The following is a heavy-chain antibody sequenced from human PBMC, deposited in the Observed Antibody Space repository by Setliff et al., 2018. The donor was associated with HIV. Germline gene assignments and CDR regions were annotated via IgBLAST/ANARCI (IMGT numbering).Heavy chain of an antibody. CDR1: GFTFSSYW. V-gene: IGHV3-7*01. J-gene: IGHJ6*03. CDR2: MKGAGSEK. Sequence: TGGSLRLSCAASGFTFSSYWMSWVRQAPGKGLEWVANMKGAGSEKYYVDSVKGRFTISRDNSKNTLYLQMNSLRAEDTALYYCARRQWDYGSYYYMDVWGKGTTVTVSS. D-gene: IGHD3-10*01. CDR3: ARRQWDYGSYYYMDV.